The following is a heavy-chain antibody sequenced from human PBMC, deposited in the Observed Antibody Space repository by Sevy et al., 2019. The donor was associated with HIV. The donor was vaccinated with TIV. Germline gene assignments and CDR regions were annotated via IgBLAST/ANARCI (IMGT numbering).Heavy chain of an antibody. Sequence: GGSLRLSCAASGFPFSSYAMSWVRQAPGKGLEWGSAIGGSGFSTYYADSVKGRFTISRDNSKNTLYLQMNSLRAEDTAVYYCAKDRAAMVGDAFDIWGQGTMVTVSS. CDR3: AKDRAAMVGDAFDI. CDR2: IGGSGFST. D-gene: IGHD5-18*01. V-gene: IGHV3-23*01. J-gene: IGHJ3*02. CDR1: GFPFSSYA.